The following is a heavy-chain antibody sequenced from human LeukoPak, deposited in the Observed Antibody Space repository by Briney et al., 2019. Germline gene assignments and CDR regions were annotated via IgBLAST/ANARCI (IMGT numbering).Heavy chain of an antibody. D-gene: IGHD5-24*01. CDR2: IRSGGENT. J-gene: IGHJ6*02. V-gene: IGHV3-23*01. Sequence: GGSLRLSCAASGFTFSTYSMSWVRQAPGKGLEWVSAIRSGGENTYYADSVRGRFTISRDNSKNTLYLQMNSLRAEDTAVYYCAKDRRDGYNWGYYGMDVWGQGTLVTVSS. CDR1: GFTFSTYS. CDR3: AKDRRDGYNWGYYGMDV.